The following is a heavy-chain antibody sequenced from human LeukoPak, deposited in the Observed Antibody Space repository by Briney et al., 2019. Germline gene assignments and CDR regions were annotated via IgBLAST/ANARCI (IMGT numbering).Heavy chain of an antibody. D-gene: IGHD1-1*01. V-gene: IGHV4-59*11. CDR3: ARSYWNYVDY. Sequence: ASETLSLTCTVSASISSHYWSWIRQPPGKGLEWIGYIYYSGSTNYNPSLQSRVTISLDTSNSQLSLKLSSVTAVDTAVYYCARSYWNYVDYWGQGTQVTVSS. J-gene: IGHJ4*02. CDR1: ASISSHY. CDR2: IYYSGST.